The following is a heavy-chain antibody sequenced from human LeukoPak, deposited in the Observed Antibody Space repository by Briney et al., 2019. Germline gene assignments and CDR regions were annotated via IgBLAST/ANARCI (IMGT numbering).Heavy chain of an antibody. CDR1: GFTFSSYS. D-gene: IGHD3-10*01. J-gene: IGHJ6*02. Sequence: QTGGSLRLSCAASGFTFSSYSMNWVRQAPGKGLEWVSYISSSSSTIYYADSVKGRFTISRDNAKNSLYLQMNSLRAEDTAVYYCARDIYYGSGSYYTKLYYYYGMDVWGQGTTVTVSS. CDR2: ISSSSSTI. CDR3: ARDIYYGSGSYYTKLYYYYGMDV. V-gene: IGHV3-48*01.